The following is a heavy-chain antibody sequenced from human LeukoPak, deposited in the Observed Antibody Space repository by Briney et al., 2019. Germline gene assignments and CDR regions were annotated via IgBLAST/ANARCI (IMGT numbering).Heavy chain of an antibody. CDR2: MNPNSGNT. J-gene: IGHJ3*02. CDR3: ASRYCSSTSCWGTDDAFDI. V-gene: IGHV1-8*01. Sequence: GASVKVSCKASGYTFTSYDINWVRQATGQGLEWMGWMNPNSGNTGYAQKFQGRVTMTRNTSISTAYMELSSLRSEDTAVYYCASRYCSSTSCWGTDDAFDIWGQGTMVTVSS. D-gene: IGHD2-2*01. CDR1: GYTFTSYD.